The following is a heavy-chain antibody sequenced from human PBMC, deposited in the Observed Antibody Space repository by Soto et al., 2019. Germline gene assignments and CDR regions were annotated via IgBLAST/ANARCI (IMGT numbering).Heavy chain of an antibody. Sequence: QVQLVQSGAEVKKPGASVKVSCRASGYTFTTYAMHWVRQAPGQRLEWMGWINGGNADTKYSQKFQGRVSITRDTSASTVYMGLSSLTSEDTAVYYCARGRGVRRVTTTAPNDYWGQGTLVTVAS. V-gene: IGHV1-3*01. D-gene: IGHD3-10*01. CDR1: GYTFTTYA. CDR3: ARGRGVRRVTTTAPNDY. J-gene: IGHJ4*02. CDR2: INGGNADT.